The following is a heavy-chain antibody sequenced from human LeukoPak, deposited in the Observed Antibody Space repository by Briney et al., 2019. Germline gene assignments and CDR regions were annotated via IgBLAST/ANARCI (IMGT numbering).Heavy chain of an antibody. V-gene: IGHV4-59*08. CDR1: GASIRSYY. CDR3: ARHPYCSSATCYAFFDY. D-gene: IGHD2-2*01. J-gene: IGHJ4*02. Sequence: SETLSLTCTASGASIRSYYWSWIRQPPGKGLEWIGYIYYSGSTNYNPSLKSRVTISVDTSKNQFSLKLSSVTAADTAVYYCARHPYCSSATCYAFFDYWGQGTLVTVSS. CDR2: IYYSGST.